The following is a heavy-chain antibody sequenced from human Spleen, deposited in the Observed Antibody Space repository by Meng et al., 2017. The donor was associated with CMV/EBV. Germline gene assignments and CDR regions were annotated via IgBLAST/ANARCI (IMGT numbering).Heavy chain of an antibody. Sequence: GGSLGLSCTVSGLTFNRYTMNWVRQAPGKGLEWVSSISSLAKSLYYADSVKGRFTISRDNAKNLLYLQMNSLRLEDTAVYYCSSKRETQDYWGQGAPVTVSS. CDR3: SSKRETQDY. V-gene: IGHV3-21*06. D-gene: IGHD6-25*01. CDR1: GLTFNRYT. CDR2: ISSLAKSL. J-gene: IGHJ4*02.